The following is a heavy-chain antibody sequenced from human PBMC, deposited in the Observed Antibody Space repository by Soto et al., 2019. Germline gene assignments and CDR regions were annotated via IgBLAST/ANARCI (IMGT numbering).Heavy chain of an antibody. CDR1: GXXXXRXX. CDR3: VREVYSDYEYDGFDV. D-gene: IGHD4-17*01. J-gene: IGHJ3*01. Sequence: EVQLVESGGGLVQPGGSLXXSCXXXGXXXXRXXXHXVRQTPGKGLVWVSRINTDGSGTSYADSVQGRFTISRDNAKNTLYLQMSSLRAEDTAVYYCVREVYSDYEYDGFDVWGQGTTVTVSS. CDR2: INTDGSGT. V-gene: IGHV3-74*01.